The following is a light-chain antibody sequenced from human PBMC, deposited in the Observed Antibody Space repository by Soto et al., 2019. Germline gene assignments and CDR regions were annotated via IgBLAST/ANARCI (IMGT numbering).Light chain of an antibody. V-gene: IGKV1-33*01. J-gene: IGKJ2*01. CDR2: DAS. Sequence: DIQMTQSPSSLSASVGDRVTITCQASQDIRKYLNWYQQKPGKAPKLLIYDASNLETGGPSRFSGSGSGTDFTFTISSLQPEDIGTYYCQQYDDLYTFGQGTKLEIK. CDR1: QDIRKY. CDR3: QQYDDLYT.